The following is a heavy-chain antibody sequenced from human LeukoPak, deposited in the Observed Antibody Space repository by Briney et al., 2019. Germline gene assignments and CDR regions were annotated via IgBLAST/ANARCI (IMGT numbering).Heavy chain of an antibody. CDR2: ISSSSSYI. CDR1: GFTFSSYS. D-gene: IGHD2-15*01. J-gene: IGHJ4*02. V-gene: IGHV3-21*01. CDR3: ARVLVVAATFSDY. Sequence: PGGSLRLSCAASGFTFSSYSMNWVRQAQGKGLEWVSSISSSSSYIYYADSVKGRFTISRDNAKNSLYLQMNSLRAEDTAVYYCARVLVVAATFSDYWGQGTLVTVSS.